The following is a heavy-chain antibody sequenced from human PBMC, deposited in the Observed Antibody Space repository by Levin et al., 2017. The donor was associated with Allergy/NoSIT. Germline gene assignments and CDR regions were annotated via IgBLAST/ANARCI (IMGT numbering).Heavy chain of an antibody. CDR3: ARGEQRYISSSVTS. J-gene: IGHJ5*02. D-gene: IGHD6-6*01. Sequence: PGGSLRLSCAASGFTFDDYGMLWVRQAPGKGLEWVSGISWNSGSIDYADSVKGRFTISRDNAKNTLYLQMHSLRVEDMALYYCARGEQRYISSSVTSWGQGTLVTVSS. V-gene: IGHV3-9*03. CDR2: ISWNSGSI. CDR1: GFTFDDYG.